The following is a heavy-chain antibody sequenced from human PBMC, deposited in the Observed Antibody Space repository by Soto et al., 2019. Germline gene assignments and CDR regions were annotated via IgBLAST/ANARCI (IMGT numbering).Heavy chain of an antibody. CDR2: VRHSAHI. V-gene: IGHV3-48*03. Sequence: AGSLTLSCVGSGFTISNSESNWVRQAPRKGLEWISYVRHSAHIYYADAVKGRFTIYRDNAKNSVYLQMNSLRVEDTAVYYCAEERGPEVSATFVGDVWGQGILVTVSS. CDR1: GFTISNSE. D-gene: IGHD2-21*01. CDR3: AEERGPEVSATFVGDV. J-gene: IGHJ3*01.